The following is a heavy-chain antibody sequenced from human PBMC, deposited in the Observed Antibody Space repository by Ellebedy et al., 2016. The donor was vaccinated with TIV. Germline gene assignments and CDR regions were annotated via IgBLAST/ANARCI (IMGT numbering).Heavy chain of an antibody. CDR2: MNPNSNNT. J-gene: IGHJ4*01. CDR3: ARRSRDAYNYIDY. D-gene: IGHD5-24*01. V-gene: IGHV1-8*01. CDR1: GYSFTRYD. Sequence: ASVKVSXXASGYSFTRYDINWVRQATGQGLEWMGWMNPNSNNTGYAQKFQGRVTMTRDTSISTAYMELSSLRSEDTAVYYCARRSRDAYNYIDYWGHGTLVTVSS.